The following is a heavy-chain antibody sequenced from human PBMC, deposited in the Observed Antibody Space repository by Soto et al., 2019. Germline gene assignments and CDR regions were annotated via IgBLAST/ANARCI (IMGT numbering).Heavy chain of an antibody. CDR1: GYTFTSYD. D-gene: IGHD2-2*01. Sequence: QVQLVQSGAEVKKPGASVKVSCKASGYTFTSYDINWVRQATGQGLEWMGWMNPNSGNTGYAQKFQGRGTMTRNTAITTVDMELSSLRAEDTAVYYCARGGADIVLVPAVLNWFDPWGQGTLVTVSS. CDR2: MNPNSGNT. V-gene: IGHV1-8*01. CDR3: ARGGADIVLVPAVLNWFDP. J-gene: IGHJ5*02.